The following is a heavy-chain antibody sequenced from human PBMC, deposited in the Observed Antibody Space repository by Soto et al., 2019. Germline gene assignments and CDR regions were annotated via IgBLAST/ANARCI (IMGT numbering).Heavy chain of an antibody. Sequence: EVQVLESGGGLVQPGGSLRLSCAASGFTFSTYAMYWVRQAPGKGLEWVSGISGSGGSTDYADSVKGRFTISRDNSKNTLDQEMNSRRAKDPAVYYCAEDRRKAFAGTGWYSDLWGRGPLVTASS. V-gene: IGHV3-23*01. CDR2: ISGSGGST. D-gene: IGHD6-19*01. CDR3: AEDRRKAFAGTGWYSDL. J-gene: IGHJ2*01. CDR1: GFTFSTYA.